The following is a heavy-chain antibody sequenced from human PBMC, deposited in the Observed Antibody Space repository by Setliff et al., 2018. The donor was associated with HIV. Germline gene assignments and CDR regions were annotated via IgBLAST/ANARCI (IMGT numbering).Heavy chain of an antibody. CDR3: ARVFVDTAVLRVLEYYFDS. Sequence: PSETLSLTCTVSGGSVSTGNYYWNWIRLPPGKGLEWIGYTFYSGSTNYNPSLKSRATISVDTSKNQFSLRLNSVTAADTAIYYCARVFVDTAVLRVLEYYFDSWGRGTLVTVSS. D-gene: IGHD5-18*01. CDR2: TFYSGST. CDR1: GGSVSTGNYY. J-gene: IGHJ4*02. V-gene: IGHV4-61*01.